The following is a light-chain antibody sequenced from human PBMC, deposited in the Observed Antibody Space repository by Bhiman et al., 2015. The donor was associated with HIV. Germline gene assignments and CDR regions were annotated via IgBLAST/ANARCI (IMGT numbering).Light chain of an antibody. Sequence: SYELTQPPSVSVSPGQTASITCSGDKLGDKYACWYQQKPGQSPVLVIYKDSERPSGIPDRISGSNSGNTATLTISGTQAMDEAAYFCLAWDTSAQFFGTGTKVTVL. CDR1: KLGDKY. V-gene: IGLV3-1*01. CDR3: LAWDTSAQF. J-gene: IGLJ1*01. CDR2: KDS.